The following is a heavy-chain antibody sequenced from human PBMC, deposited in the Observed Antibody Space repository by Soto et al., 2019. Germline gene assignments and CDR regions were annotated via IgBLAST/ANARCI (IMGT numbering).Heavy chain of an antibody. Sequence: GSLRLSCEASGFTSSGYWMYWVRQAPGKGLVWVSRINADGTRTSSADSVKGRFTISRDNAKNTLYLQMNSLRAEDTAVYFCVRDRDLYRDMFHADLWGQGT. CDR3: VRDRDLYRDMFHADL. J-gene: IGHJ4*01. V-gene: IGHV3-74*01. CDR1: GFTSSGYW. D-gene: IGHD3-10*02. CDR2: INADGTRT.